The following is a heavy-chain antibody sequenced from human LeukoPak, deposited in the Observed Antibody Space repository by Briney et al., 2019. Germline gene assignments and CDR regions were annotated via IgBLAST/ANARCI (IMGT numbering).Heavy chain of an antibody. Sequence: SETLSLTCAVYGGSFSGYYWSWIRQPPGKGLEWIGEINHSGSTNYNPSLKSRVTISVDTSKNQFSLKLSSVTAADTAVYYCARGVDTAMVLDYWGQGTLVTVSS. V-gene: IGHV4-34*01. CDR3: ARGVDTAMVLDY. J-gene: IGHJ4*02. CDR2: INHSGST. CDR1: GGSFSGYY. D-gene: IGHD5-18*01.